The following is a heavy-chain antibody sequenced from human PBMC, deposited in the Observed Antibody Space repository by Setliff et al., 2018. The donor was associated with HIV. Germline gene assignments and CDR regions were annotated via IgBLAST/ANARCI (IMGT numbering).Heavy chain of an antibody. CDR2: INGGNGNT. V-gene: IGHV1-3*01. Sequence: ASVKVSCKTSGYTFTSYAIHWVRQAPGQRLEWMGWINGGNGNTKYSQKFQGRVTITRDTSASTVYMELSSLRSEDTAVYYCARGLRYFDWVTHLGAFDIWGQGTMVTVSS. CDR1: GYTFTSYA. CDR3: ARGLRYFDWVTHLGAFDI. D-gene: IGHD3-9*01. J-gene: IGHJ3*02.